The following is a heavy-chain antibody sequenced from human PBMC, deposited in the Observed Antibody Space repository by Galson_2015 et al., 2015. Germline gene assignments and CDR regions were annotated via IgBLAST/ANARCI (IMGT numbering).Heavy chain of an antibody. CDR2: INHSGST. J-gene: IGHJ5*02. CDR3: AGGGRFGSVWRNYRANWFDP. Sequence: ETLSLTCAVYGGSFSGYYWSWIRQPPGKGLEWIGEINHSGSTNYNPSLKSRVTISVDTSKNQFSLKLSSVTAADTAVFYCAGGGRFGSVWRNYRANWFDPWGQGTLVTVSS. CDR1: GGSFSGYY. V-gene: IGHV4-34*01. D-gene: IGHD3-16*02.